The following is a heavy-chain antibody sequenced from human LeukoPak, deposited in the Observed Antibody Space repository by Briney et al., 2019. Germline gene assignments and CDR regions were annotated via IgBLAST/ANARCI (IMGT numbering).Heavy chain of an antibody. CDR1: GFTFSSYS. CDR3: SRAPAETGAATGTFGY. Sequence: GGSLRLSCAASGFTFSSYSMNWVRQAPGKGLEWVSSISSSSSYIHYADSVKGRFTISRDNAKNSLFLRMNSLRDEDTAMYFCSRAPAETGAATGTFGYWGQGTLVTVSS. D-gene: IGHD1-1*01. CDR2: ISSSSSYI. V-gene: IGHV3-21*06. J-gene: IGHJ4*02.